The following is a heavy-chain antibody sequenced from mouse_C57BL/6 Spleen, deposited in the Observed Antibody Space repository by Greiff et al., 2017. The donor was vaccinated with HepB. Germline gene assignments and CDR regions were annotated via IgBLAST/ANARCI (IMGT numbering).Heavy chain of an antibody. CDR3: ARGFPYYYGSGYGFAY. D-gene: IGHD1-1*01. V-gene: IGHV1-18*01. CDR1: GYTFTDYN. CDR2: INPNNGGT. J-gene: IGHJ3*01. Sequence: EVQLVESGPELVKPGASVKIPCKASGYTFTDYNMDWVKQSPGKSLEWIGDINPNNGGTIYNQKFKGKATLTVDKSSSTAYMELRSLTSENTAVYYCARGFPYYYGSGYGFAYWGQGTLVTVSA.